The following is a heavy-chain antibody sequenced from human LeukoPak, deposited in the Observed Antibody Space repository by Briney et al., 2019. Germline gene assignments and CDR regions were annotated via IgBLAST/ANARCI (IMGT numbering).Heavy chain of an antibody. Sequence: SVKVSCKASGGTFSSYAISWVRQAPGQGLEWMGGIIPIFGTANYAQKFQGRVTITADESTSTAYMELSSLRSEDTAVYYCATSTYYDFWSGYWAFDYWGQGTLVTVSS. CDR2: IIPIFGTA. CDR1: GGTFSSYA. CDR3: ATSTYYDFWSGYWAFDY. J-gene: IGHJ4*02. V-gene: IGHV1-69*01. D-gene: IGHD3-3*01.